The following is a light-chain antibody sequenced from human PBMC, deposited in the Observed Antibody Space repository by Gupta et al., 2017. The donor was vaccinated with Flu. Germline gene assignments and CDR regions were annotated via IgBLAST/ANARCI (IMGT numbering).Light chain of an antibody. Sequence: QSVLTQPPSASGTPGPRFTISCSGSSSNIGSNYVYWYQQLPGPAPKLLIYRNNQRPSGVPDRFSGSTSGTSASLATSGLLSEDAADYYCASWDDSLSGLWVFGGGTKLTVL. V-gene: IGLV1-47*01. CDR1: SSNIGSNY. CDR2: RNN. J-gene: IGLJ3*02. CDR3: ASWDDSLSGLWV.